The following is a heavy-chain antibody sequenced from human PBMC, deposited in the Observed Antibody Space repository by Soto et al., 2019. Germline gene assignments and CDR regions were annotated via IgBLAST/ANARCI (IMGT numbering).Heavy chain of an antibody. J-gene: IGHJ4*02. CDR1: GGSISVYY. D-gene: IGHD1-26*01. V-gene: IGHV4-59*01. Sequence: TLSLTCTISGGSISVYYWSWIRQPPGQALEWIGYIYDSGSPYYNPSLRSRVIISADTSKNQISLKLTSATAADTAVYYCARGVGSSPPRYWGRGTLVTVSS. CDR2: IYDSGSP. CDR3: ARGVGSSPPRY.